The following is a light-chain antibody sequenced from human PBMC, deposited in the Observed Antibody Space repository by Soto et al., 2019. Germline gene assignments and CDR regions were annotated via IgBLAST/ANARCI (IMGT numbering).Light chain of an antibody. CDR3: QSYDSSLRVFV. CDR2: SNT. CDR1: SSNIGAGYG. Sequence: QSVLTQPPSVSGAPGQRVTISCTGSSSNIGAGYGVHWYQQLPGTAPKLLIYSNTDRPSGVPDRFSGSKSGTSASLAVTGLQAEDEADYHCQSYDSSLRVFVFGTGTQLPVL. V-gene: IGLV1-40*01. J-gene: IGLJ1*01.